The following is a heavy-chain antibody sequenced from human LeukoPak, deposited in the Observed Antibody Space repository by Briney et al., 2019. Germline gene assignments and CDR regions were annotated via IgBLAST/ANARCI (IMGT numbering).Heavy chain of an antibody. D-gene: IGHD6-19*01. CDR2: ISRSGGNL. CDR1: GFTFSDFY. Sequence: KAGGSLRLSCAASGFTFSDFYMGWIRQAPGKGLEWVSYISRSGGNLYYADSVKGRFTVSRDTAKNSLYLQMNSLRADDTAIYYCVREYRHGSGWPFDCWGQGTLVTVSS. CDR3: VREYRHGSGWPFDC. J-gene: IGHJ4*02. V-gene: IGHV3-11*04.